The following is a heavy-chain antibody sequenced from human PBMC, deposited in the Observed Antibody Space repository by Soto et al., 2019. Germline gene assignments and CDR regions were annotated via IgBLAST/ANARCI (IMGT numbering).Heavy chain of an antibody. D-gene: IGHD3-22*01. CDR1: GFTFRSYS. CDR2: ISSSSSYI. CDR3: ARWDSIHDAFDI. J-gene: IGHJ3*02. V-gene: IGHV3-21*01. Sequence: EVQLVESGGGLVKPGGSLRLSCAASGFTFRSYSMNWVRQAPGKGLEWVSSISSSSSYIYYADSVKGRFTISRDNAKNSLYLQMNSLRAEDTAVYYCARWDSIHDAFDIWGQGTMVTVSS.